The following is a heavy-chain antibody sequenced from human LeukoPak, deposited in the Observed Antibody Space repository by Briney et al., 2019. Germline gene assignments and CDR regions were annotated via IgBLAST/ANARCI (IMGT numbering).Heavy chain of an antibody. CDR2: INLSGVSA. CDR1: VYTFTSYL. D-gene: IGHD6-19*01. J-gene: IGHJ4*02. Sequence: GASVKVSCKASVYTFTSYLMHWVRQAPGQGLEWMGIINLSGVSATSAQKFQGRVSITRDTSTSTVYMEVSSLRSEDTAVYYCARARLGSSASADCWGQGTLVTVSS. V-gene: IGHV1-46*01. CDR3: ARARLGSSASADC.